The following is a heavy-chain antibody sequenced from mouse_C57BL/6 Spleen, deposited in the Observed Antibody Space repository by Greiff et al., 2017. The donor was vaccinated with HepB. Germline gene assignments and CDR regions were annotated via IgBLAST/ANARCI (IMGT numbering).Heavy chain of an antibody. CDR1: GYTFTSYW. CDR2: IHPNSGST. CDR3: AYDYDYYAMDY. V-gene: IGHV1-64*01. Sequence: QVQLQQPGAELVKPGASVKLSCKASGYTFTSYWMHWVKQRPGQGLEWIGMIHPNSGSTNYNEKFKSKATLPVDKSSSTAYMQLSSLTSEDSAVYYCAYDYDYYAMDYWGQGTSVTVSS. J-gene: IGHJ4*01. D-gene: IGHD2-4*01.